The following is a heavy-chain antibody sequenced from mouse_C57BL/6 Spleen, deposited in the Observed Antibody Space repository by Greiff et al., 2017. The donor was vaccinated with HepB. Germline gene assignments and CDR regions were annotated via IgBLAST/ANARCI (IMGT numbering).Heavy chain of an antibody. Sequence: VQLQQSGAELARPGASVKLSCKASGYTFTSYGISWVKQRTGQGLEWIGEIYPRSGNTYYNEKFKGKATLTADKSSSTAYMELRSLTSEDSAVYFCARNDYGNYVPFAYWGQGTLVTVSA. J-gene: IGHJ3*01. V-gene: IGHV1-81*01. D-gene: IGHD2-1*01. CDR2: IYPRSGNT. CDR1: GYTFTSYG. CDR3: ARNDYGNYVPFAY.